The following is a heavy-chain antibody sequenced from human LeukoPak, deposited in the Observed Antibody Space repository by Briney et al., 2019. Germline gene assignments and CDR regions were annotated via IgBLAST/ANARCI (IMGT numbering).Heavy chain of an antibody. CDR2: IYYSGST. J-gene: IGHJ2*01. CDR1: GGSISSYY. CDR3: ARAVTGASYWYFDL. D-gene: IGHD2-21*02. Sequence: PSETLSLTCTVSGGSISSYYRSWIRQPPGKGLEWIGYIYYSGSTNYNPSLKSRVTISVDTSKNQFSLKLSSVTAADTAVYYCARAVTGASYWYFDLWGRGTLVTVSS. V-gene: IGHV4-59*01.